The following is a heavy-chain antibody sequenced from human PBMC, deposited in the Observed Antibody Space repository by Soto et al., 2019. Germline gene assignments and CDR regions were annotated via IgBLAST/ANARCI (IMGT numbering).Heavy chain of an antibody. J-gene: IGHJ3*02. D-gene: IGHD3-22*01. CDR1: GGTFSSYA. Sequence: QVQLVQSGAEVKKPGSSVKVSCKASGGTFSSYAISWVRQAPGQGLEWMGGIIPIFGTANYAQKFQGRVTITADXXTXTXXMELSSLRSEDTAVYYCAATYYYDSSGPKGGAFDIWGQGTMVTVSS. V-gene: IGHV1-69*12. CDR3: AATYYYDSSGPKGGAFDI. CDR2: IIPIFGTA.